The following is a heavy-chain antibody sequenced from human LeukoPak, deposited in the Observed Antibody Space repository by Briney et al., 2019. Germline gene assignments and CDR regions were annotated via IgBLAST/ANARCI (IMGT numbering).Heavy chain of an antibody. D-gene: IGHD6-19*01. CDR1: GFTFSSYG. CDR2: IWYDGSNK. CDR3: AKDFWNSVAVAGTQFDY. J-gene: IGHJ4*02. Sequence: GRSLRLSCAASGFTFSSYGMHWVRQAPGKGLEWVAVIWYDGSNKYYADSVKGRFTISRDNSKNTLYLQMNSLRAEDTAVYYCAKDFWNSVAVAGTQFDYWGQGTLVTVSS. V-gene: IGHV3-33*06.